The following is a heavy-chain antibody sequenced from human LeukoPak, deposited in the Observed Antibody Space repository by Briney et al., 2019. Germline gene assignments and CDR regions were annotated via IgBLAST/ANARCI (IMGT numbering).Heavy chain of an antibody. CDR1: GFAFSGYG. D-gene: IGHD6-13*01. CDR2: IRYDGSNE. V-gene: IGHV3-30*02. CDR3: ARGWGISADGHGLFDY. J-gene: IGHJ4*02. Sequence: PGGSLRLSCAASGFAFSGYGMHWVRQAPGKGLEWVTFIRYDGSNEYYGDSVKGRFTISRDNSKNMLFLQMNSLRAEDTAVYYCARGWGISADGHGLFDYWGQGSLVTVSS.